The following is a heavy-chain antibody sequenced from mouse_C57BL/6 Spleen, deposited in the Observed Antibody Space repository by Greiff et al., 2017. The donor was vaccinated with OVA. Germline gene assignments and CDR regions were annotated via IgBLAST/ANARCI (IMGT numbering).Heavy chain of an antibody. CDR3: ARGQLAYYAMDY. V-gene: IGHV1-42*01. CDR2: INPSTGGT. CDR1: GYSFTGYY. D-gene: IGHD3-2*01. Sequence: EVQLQQSGPELVKPGASVKISCKASGYSFTGYYMNWVKQSPEKSLEWIGEINPSTGGTTYNQKFKAKATLTVDKSSSTAYMQLKSLTSEDSAVYYCARGQLAYYAMDYWVKEPQSPSPQ. J-gene: IGHJ4*01.